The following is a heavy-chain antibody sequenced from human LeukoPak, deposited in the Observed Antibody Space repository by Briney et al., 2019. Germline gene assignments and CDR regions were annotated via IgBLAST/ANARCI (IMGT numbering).Heavy chain of an antibody. CDR3: AWYGIAAAVTVVY. V-gene: IGHV1-69*05. CDR1: VGTFCSYA. J-gene: IGHJ4*02. Sequence: SVKVSCKASVGTFCSYAISWVRDAPRQGLEWRGRIIPSYGTANYPHKCQGHVTITTDESPTTAYMELSSLRSEDAVVYYCAWYGIAAAVTVVYWAQKPLLRVPS. D-gene: IGHD6-13*01. CDR2: IIPSYGTA.